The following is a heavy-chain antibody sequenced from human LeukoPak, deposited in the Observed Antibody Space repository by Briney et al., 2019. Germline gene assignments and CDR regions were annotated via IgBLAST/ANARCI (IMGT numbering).Heavy chain of an antibody. CDR2: ISGSGESS. CDR3: AKPRSGRGFYYYMDV. D-gene: IGHD1-26*01. J-gene: IGHJ6*03. Sequence: GGSLRLSSATSGFTYSTYAMSWARQAPGKGLEWVSSISGSGESSDYADSAKGRFTISRDNSNNMLYLHMNSLRAEDTAVYYCAKPRSGRGFYYYMDVWGEGTMVAVSS. CDR1: GFTYSTYA. V-gene: IGHV3-23*01.